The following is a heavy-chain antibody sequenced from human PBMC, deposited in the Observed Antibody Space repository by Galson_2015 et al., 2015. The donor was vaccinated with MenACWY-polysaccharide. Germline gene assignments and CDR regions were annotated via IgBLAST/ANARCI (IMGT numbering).Heavy chain of an antibody. CDR3: ARDPHCGAGCSIHDAFDV. CDR1: GFTFRSYS. V-gene: IGHV3-48*04. CDR2: ISSGGTI. D-gene: IGHD2-21*02. Sequence: SLRLSCAASGFTFRSYSMNWVGQAPGKGLEWVSYISSGGTIYYADSVKGRFTVSRDNAKNTVYLQMNSLRAEDTAVYYCARDPHCGAGCSIHDAFDVWGQGTKVTVSS. J-gene: IGHJ3*01.